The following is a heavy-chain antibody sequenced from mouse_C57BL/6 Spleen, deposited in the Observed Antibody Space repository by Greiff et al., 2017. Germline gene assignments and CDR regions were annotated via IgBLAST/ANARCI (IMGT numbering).Heavy chain of an antibody. CDR1: GFSFNTYA. D-gene: IGHD3-2*02. J-gene: IGHJ2*01. V-gene: IGHV10-1*01. CDR3: VRQDSSGYYYFDY. Sequence: GGGLVQPKGSLKLSCAASGFSFNTYAMNWVRQAPGKGLEWVARIRSKSNNYATYYADSVKDRFTISRDDSESMLYLQMNNLKTEDTAMYYCVRQDSSGYYYFDYWGQGTTLTVSS. CDR2: IRSKSNNYAT.